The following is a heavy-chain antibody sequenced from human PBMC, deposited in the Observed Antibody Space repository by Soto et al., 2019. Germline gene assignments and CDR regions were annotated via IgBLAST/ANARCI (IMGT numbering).Heavy chain of an antibody. CDR2: INPSGGST. J-gene: IGHJ6*02. V-gene: IGHV1-46*01. CDR3: ARGYDSSGYYYGMGMDV. D-gene: IGHD3-22*01. Sequence: ASVKVSCKASGYTFPSYYIHWVRQAPGQGLEWMGIINPSGGSTSYEQKFQGRVTMTRDTSTSTVYMELSSLRSEDTAVYYCARGYDSSGYYYGMGMDVWGQGTTVTVSS. CDR1: GYTFPSYY.